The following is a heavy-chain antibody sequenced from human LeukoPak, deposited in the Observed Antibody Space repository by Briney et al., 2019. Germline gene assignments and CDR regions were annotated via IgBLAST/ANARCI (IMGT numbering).Heavy chain of an antibody. CDR3: ARDVGATGY. J-gene: IGHJ4*02. Sequence: GGSLRLSCAASGFTFSTYNMNWVRQAPGKGLEWVSYISSSSSTIYYADSVKGRFTISRDNAKNSLYLQMNSLRAEDTAVYYCARDVGATGYWGQGTLVTVSS. V-gene: IGHV3-48*04. CDR2: ISSSSSTI. D-gene: IGHD1-26*01. CDR1: GFTFSTYN.